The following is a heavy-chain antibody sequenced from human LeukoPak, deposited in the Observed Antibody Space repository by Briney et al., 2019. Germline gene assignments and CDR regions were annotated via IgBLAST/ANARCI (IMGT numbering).Heavy chain of an antibody. CDR3: ARGGEWFDP. V-gene: IGHV4-39*01. Sequence: SETLSLTCTVSGVSISSSNSYWGWIRQPPGKGLEWIGSIYYSGNTYYNASLKSRVTISIDTSKNQFSLKLTSVTAADTAVYYCARGGEWFDPWGQGTLVTVSS. CDR1: GVSISSSNSY. CDR2: IYYSGNT. D-gene: IGHD6-25*01. J-gene: IGHJ5*02.